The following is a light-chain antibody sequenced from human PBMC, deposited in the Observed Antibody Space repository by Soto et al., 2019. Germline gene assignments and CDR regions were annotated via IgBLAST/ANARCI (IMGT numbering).Light chain of an antibody. V-gene: IGKV3-20*01. CDR1: QSVSSSY. Sequence: IVMTQSPGTLSLSPGERATLSCRASQSVSSSYLAWYQQKPGQAPRLLIYGASNRATGIPDRFSGSGSGTDITLTISRLEPEDFAVYFCQQYDTSPPMYTFGQGTKLEIK. CDR2: GAS. CDR3: QQYDTSPPMYT. J-gene: IGKJ2*01.